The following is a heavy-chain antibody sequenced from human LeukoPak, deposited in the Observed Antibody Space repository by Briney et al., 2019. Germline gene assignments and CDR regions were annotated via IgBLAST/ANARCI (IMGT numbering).Heavy chain of an antibody. D-gene: IGHD4-17*01. CDR3: GTWTTVASYFDY. CDR1: GFTFSSYN. J-gene: IGHJ4*02. V-gene: IGHV3-48*02. Sequence: GGSLRLSCAASGFTFSSYNMNWVRQAPGKGLEWVSDISSSGSTIYFADSVKGRFTISRDNAKNSLYLQMNSLRDEDTAVYYCGTWTTVASYFDYWGQGTLVTVSS. CDR2: ISSSGSTI.